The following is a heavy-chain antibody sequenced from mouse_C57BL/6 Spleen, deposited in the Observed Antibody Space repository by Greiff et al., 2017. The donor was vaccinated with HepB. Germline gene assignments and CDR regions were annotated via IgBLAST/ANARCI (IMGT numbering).Heavy chain of an antibody. Sequence: QVQLKQPGAELVRPGSSVKLSCKASGYTFTSYWMHWVKQRPIQGLEWIGNIDPSDSETHYNQKFKDKATLTVDKSSSTAYMQLSSLTSEDSAVYYCARGENPYFDVWGTGTTVTVSS. J-gene: IGHJ1*03. CDR1: GYTFTSYW. V-gene: IGHV1-52*01. CDR3: ARGENPYFDV. CDR2: IDPSDSET.